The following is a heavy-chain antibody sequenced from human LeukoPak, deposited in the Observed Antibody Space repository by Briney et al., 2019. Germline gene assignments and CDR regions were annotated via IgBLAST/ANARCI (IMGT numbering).Heavy chain of an antibody. CDR2: ISSSGSTI. CDR1: GFTFSSYE. V-gene: IGHV3-48*03. CDR3: ARADIVATVWFFDY. Sequence: GGSLRLSCAASGFTFSSYEMNWVRQAPGKGLEWVSYISSSGSTIYYADSVKGRFTISRDNAKNSLYLQMNSLRAEDTAVYYCARADIVATVWFFDYWGQGTLVTVSS. J-gene: IGHJ4*02. D-gene: IGHD5-12*01.